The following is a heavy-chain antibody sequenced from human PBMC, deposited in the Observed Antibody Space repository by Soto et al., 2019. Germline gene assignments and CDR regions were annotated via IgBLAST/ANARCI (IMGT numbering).Heavy chain of an antibody. V-gene: IGHV1-18*01. D-gene: IGHD1-26*01. Sequence: QVQLVQSGAEVKKPGASVKVSCRASGYTFTSYHITWVRQAPGQGLEWMGWISAYNGNTNYAQKLQGRVIMTTDISTSAASVELRSLRSDDTAVYCCARDSPPPREWGQGTLVTVSS. CDR2: ISAYNGNT. J-gene: IGHJ4*02. CDR1: GYTFTSYH. CDR3: ARDSPPPRE.